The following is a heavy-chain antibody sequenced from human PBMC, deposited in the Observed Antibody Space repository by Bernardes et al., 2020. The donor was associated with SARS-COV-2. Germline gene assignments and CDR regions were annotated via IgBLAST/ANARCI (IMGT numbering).Heavy chain of an antibody. CDR1: GGSISSYY. Sequence: SETLSLTCTVSGGSISSYYWSWLRQPPGKGLEWIGYIYYSGSTNYNPSLKRRVTISVDTSKNQFSLKLSSVTAADTAVYFCARHVPRGPETDYNFEYYFDYWGQGTLVTVSS. CDR2: IYYSGST. J-gene: IGHJ4*02. CDR3: ARHVPRGPETDYNFEYYFDY. D-gene: IGHD3-10*01. V-gene: IGHV4-59*08.